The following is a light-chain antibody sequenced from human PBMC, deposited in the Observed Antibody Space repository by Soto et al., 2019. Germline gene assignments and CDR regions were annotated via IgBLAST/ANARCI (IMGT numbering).Light chain of an antibody. J-gene: IGLJ1*01. Sequence: QSALTQPRLVSGSPGQSVTISCTGTSSDVGGYNYVSWYQQHPGKAPKLMIYDVIKRPSGVPDRFSGSKSGNTASLTISGLQAEDEADYYCCSYAGSYVFGTGTKVTVL. CDR3: CSYAGSYV. CDR2: DVI. V-gene: IGLV2-11*01. CDR1: SSDVGGYNY.